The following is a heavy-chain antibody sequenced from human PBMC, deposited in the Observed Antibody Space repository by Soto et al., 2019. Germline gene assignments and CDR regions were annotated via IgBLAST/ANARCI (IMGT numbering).Heavy chain of an antibody. V-gene: IGHV4-31*03. CDR3: ARDLYGGNSGVWFDP. CDR1: GGSISRGGYY. J-gene: IGHJ5*02. CDR2: IYYSGTT. Sequence: QVQLQESGPGLVKPSETLSLTCTVSGGSISRGGYYWSWIRQHPGKGLEWIGYIYYSGTTYYNPSLKSRVTISVDTSKNQVSLKLSSVTAADTAVYYCARDLYGGNSGVWFDPWGQGTLGTVSS. D-gene: IGHD2-21*02.